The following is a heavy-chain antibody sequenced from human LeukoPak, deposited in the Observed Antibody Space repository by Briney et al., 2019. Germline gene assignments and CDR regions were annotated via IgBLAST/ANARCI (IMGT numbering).Heavy chain of an antibody. CDR2: IYTSGST. V-gene: IGHV4-61*02. D-gene: IGHD3-3*01. CDR1: GGSLSSGSYY. Sequence: SQTLSLTCTVSGGSLSSGSYYCSWIRQPAGKGLEWIGRIYTSGSTNYNPSLKSRVTISVDTSKNQFSLKLSSVTAADTAVYYWARFSDFWSGWYFDYWGQGTLVTVSS. J-gene: IGHJ4*02. CDR3: ARFSDFWSGWYFDY.